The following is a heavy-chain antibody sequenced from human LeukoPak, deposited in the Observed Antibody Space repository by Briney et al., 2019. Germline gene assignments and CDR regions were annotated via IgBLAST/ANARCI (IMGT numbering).Heavy chain of an antibody. D-gene: IGHD5-12*01. CDR1: GFTFSSYS. Sequence: SGGSLRLSCAASGFTFSSYSMNWVRQAPGKGLEWVSYISDSGAMYYADSVRGRFTISRENAQNSLFLQMNSLRAEDTAVYYCARDGGYRGYDADCWGQGTLVTVSS. V-gene: IGHV3-48*01. CDR2: ISDSGAM. CDR3: ARDGGYRGYDADC. J-gene: IGHJ4*02.